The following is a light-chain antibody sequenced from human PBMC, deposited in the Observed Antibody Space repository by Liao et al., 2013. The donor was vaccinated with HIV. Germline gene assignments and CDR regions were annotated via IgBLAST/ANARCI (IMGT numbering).Light chain of an antibody. CDR2: KDS. J-gene: IGLJ2*01. Sequence: SYELTQPPSVSVAPGKTARFTCGGNNIGSKTVHWYQQKPGQAPVLVIYKDSERPSGIPERLSGSRSGTTVTLTISGAQVEDEADYYCQAWDSSTAVVFGGGTKLTVL. CDR3: QAWDSSTAVV. CDR1: NIGSKT. V-gene: IGLV3-9*01.